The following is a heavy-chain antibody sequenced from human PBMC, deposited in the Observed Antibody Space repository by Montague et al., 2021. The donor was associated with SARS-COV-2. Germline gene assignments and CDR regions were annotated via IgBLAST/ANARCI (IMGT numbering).Heavy chain of an antibody. CDR3: ARVPDPMRFHSDASEYYSYFDS. Sequence: SETLSLTCTVSGYSITNGYYCAWIRQPPGEGLEWIGMIYHSGDSYYNPSLKSRVTISVDTSKNQFPLRLSDVSAADTALYYCARVPDPMRFHSDASEYYSYFDSWGQGALVTVSS. V-gene: IGHV4-38-2*02. CDR1: GYSITNGYY. D-gene: IGHD2/OR15-2a*01. J-gene: IGHJ4*02. CDR2: IYHSGDS.